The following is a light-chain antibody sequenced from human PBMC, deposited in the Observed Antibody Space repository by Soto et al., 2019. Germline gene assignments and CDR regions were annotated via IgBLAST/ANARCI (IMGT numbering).Light chain of an antibody. CDR3: QQYSDYPYT. V-gene: IGKV1-5*03. CDR2: EAS. J-gene: IGKJ2*01. CDR1: QSVGSW. Sequence: DIQMTQSPSTLSASVGDRVSMTCRASQSVGSWLAWYQQKPGQAPNLLIYEASILLGGGPSRFSGSGSGTEFTLTISSLQPDDFASCYCQQYSDYPYTFGQATKLEIK.